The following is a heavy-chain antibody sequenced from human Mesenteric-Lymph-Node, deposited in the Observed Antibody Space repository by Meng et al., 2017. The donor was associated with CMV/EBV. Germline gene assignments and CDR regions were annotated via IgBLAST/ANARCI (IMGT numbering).Heavy chain of an antibody. J-gene: IGHJ4*02. CDR1: GFTFCSFA. V-gene: IGHV3-23*01. CDR2: ISGSGGIT. Sequence: ASGFTFCSFAMPWVRQAPGKGLEWVSGISGSGGITYHAASVKGRFTISRDNSKNTLDLQMNSLRAEDTAVYHCAKLGCSSPSCYVDYWGRGTLVTVSS. CDR3: AKLGCSSPSCYVDY. D-gene: IGHD2-2*01.